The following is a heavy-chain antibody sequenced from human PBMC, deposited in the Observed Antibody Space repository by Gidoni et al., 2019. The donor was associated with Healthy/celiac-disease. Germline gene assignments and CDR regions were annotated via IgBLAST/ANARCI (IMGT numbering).Heavy chain of an antibody. Sequence: CPASGFTFSSYGMHWVRQAPGKGLEWVAVISYDGSNKYYADSVKGRFTISRDNSKNTLYLQMNSLRAEDTAVYYCAKSAEGLFYFDYWGQGTLVTVSS. J-gene: IGHJ4*02. CDR1: GFTFSSYG. CDR2: ISYDGSNK. CDR3: AKSAEGLFYFDY. D-gene: IGHD3-10*01. V-gene: IGHV3-30*18.